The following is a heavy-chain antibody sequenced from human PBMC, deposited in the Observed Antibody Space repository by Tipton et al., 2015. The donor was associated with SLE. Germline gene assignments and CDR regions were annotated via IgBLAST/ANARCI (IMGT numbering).Heavy chain of an antibody. V-gene: IGHV4-34*01. CDR1: GGSFSGYY. CDR3: ARVVPAAIPSRGPIGWNYAYYSYMDA. J-gene: IGHJ6*03. CDR2: INHSGST. D-gene: IGHD2-2*02. Sequence: TLSLTCAVYGGSFSGYYWSWIRQPPGKGLERIGEINHSGSTNYNPSLKSRVTISVDTSKNQFSLKLSSVTAADTAVYYRARVVPAAIPSRGPIGWNYAYYSYMDAWGKGTTVTVSS.